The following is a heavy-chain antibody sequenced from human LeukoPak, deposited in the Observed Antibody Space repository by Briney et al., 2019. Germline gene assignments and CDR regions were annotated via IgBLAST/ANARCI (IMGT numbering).Heavy chain of an antibody. CDR2: ISSSSSRT. D-gene: IGHD6-19*01. V-gene: IGHV3-11*06. CDR3: ARDLDGYSSLNYFDY. J-gene: IGHJ4*02. Sequence: PGGSLRLSCAASGFTFSDYYMSWIRQAPGKGLEWVSYISSSSSRTNYADSVKGRFTISRDNAKNSLYLQMNSLRAEDTAVCYCARDLDGYSSLNYFDYWGQGTLVTVSS. CDR1: GFTFSDYY.